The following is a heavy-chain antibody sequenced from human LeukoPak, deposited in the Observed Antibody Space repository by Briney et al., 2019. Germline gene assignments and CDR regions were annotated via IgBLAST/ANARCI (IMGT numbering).Heavy chain of an antibody. D-gene: IGHD4-23*01. CDR3: ARRSISGNSWDYFDY. V-gene: IGHV4-59*08. CDR2: IYYSGST. CDR1: GGSISSYY. J-gene: IGHJ4*02. Sequence: PSETLSLTCTVSGGSISSYYWSWIRQPPGKGLEWIGYIYYSGSTNYNPSLKSRVTISVDTSKNQFSLKLSSVTAPDTAVYYCARRSISGNSWDYFDYWGQGTLVTVSS.